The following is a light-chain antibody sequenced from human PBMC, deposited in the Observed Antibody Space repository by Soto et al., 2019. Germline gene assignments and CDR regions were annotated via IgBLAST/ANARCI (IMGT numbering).Light chain of an antibody. CDR2: LGS. Sequence: ILMTPSPLSLPVTPGEPPSISCRSSPSLLHSNGYNYLDWYLQKPGQSPQLLIYLGSNRASGVPDRFSGSGSGTDFTLRISRVEAEDVGVYYCMQALQTPPTFGQGTKVDIK. V-gene: IGKV2-28*01. J-gene: IGKJ1*01. CDR1: PSLLHSNGYNY. CDR3: MQALQTPPT.